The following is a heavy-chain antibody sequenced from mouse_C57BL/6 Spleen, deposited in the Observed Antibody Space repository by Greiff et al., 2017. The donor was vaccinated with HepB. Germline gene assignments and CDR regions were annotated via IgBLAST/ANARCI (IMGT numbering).Heavy chain of an antibody. CDR1: GYAFSSYW. CDR2: IYPGDGDT. CDR3: ARSIRPVSYAMDY. J-gene: IGHJ4*01. D-gene: IGHD1-2*01. V-gene: IGHV1-80*01. Sequence: QVQLQQSGAELVKPGASVKISCKASGYAFSSYWMNWVKQRPGKGLEWIGQIYPGDGDTNYNGKFKGKATLTADKSSSTAYMQLSSLTSEDSAVYFCARSIRPVSYAMDYWGQGTSVTVSS.